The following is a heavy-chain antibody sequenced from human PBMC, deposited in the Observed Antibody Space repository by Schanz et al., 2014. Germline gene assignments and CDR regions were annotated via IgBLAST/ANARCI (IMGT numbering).Heavy chain of an antibody. CDR2: INSANGNT. J-gene: IGHJ4*02. CDR3: ARGYGDSPTDF. D-gene: IGHD4-17*01. Sequence: QVQLVQSGPEVEKPGASVKVSCKTSGYTFTEYTMYWLRQAPGQRLEWMGWINSANGNTKYSHRFQGRVTFTADRSTSTAYMELSSLRSEDTAVYYCARGYGDSPTDFGGQGTLVTVSS. CDR1: GYTFTEYT. V-gene: IGHV1-3*01.